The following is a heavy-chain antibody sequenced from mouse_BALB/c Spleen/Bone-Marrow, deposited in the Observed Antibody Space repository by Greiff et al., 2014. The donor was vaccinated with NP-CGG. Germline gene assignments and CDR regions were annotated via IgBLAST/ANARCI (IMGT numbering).Heavy chain of an antibody. CDR1: GYVFTSYN. D-gene: IGHD2-1*01. CDR2: IEPYNGGT. V-gene: IGHV1S135*01. Sequence: EVHLVESGPELVKPGASVKVSCKASGYVFTSYNMYWVKQSHGKSLEWIGYIEPYNGGTSYNQKFKGKATLTVDKSSSTAYMYLNSLTSEDSTVYYCASGNWAYWGQGTLVTVSA. CDR3: ASGNWAY. J-gene: IGHJ3*01.